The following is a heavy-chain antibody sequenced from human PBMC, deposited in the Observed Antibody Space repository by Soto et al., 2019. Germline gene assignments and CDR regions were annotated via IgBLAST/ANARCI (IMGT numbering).Heavy chain of an antibody. J-gene: IGHJ4*02. V-gene: IGHV1-69*13. Sequence: SVKVSCKASGGTFSSYAISWVRQAPGQGLEWMGGIIPIFGTANYAQKFQGRVTITADESTSTAYMELSSLRSEDTAVYYCARSSPYYDFWSGYDYWGQGTLVTVSS. CDR1: GGTFSSYA. CDR3: ARSSPYYDFWSGYDY. CDR2: IIPIFGTA. D-gene: IGHD3-3*01.